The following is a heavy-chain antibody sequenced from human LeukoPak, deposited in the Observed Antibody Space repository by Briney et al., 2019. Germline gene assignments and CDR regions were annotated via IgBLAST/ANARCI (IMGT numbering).Heavy chain of an antibody. D-gene: IGHD3-3*01. CDR2: INPNSGGT. V-gene: IGHV1-2*02. CDR3: ASGTTIFGVVIKPTDDYYFDY. J-gene: IGHJ4*02. CDR1: GYTFTGYY. Sequence: ASVKVSCKASGYTFTGYYMHWVRQAPGQGLEWMGWINPNSGGTNYAQKFQGRVTMTRDTSISTAYMELSRRRSDDTAVYYCASGTTIFGVVIKPTDDYYFDYWGQGTLVTVSS.